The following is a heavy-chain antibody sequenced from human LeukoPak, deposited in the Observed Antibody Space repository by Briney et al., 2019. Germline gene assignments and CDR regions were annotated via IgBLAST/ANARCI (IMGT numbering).Heavy chain of an antibody. V-gene: IGHV4-30-4*01. CDR3: ARTSVVVAATQWSWYFDL. D-gene: IGHD2-15*01. CDR1: GGSISSGDYY. CDR2: IYYSGST. Sequence: SETLSLTCTVSGGSISSGDYYWSWIRQPPGKGLEWIGYIYYSGSTYYNPSLKSRATISVDKSKNQFSLKLSSVTAADTAVYYCARTSVVVAATQWSWYFDLWGRGTLVTVSS. J-gene: IGHJ2*01.